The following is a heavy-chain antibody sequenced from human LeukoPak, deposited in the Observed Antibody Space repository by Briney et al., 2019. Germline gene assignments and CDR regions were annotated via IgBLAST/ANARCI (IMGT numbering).Heavy chain of an antibody. CDR3: TRQGPSMIGDAFDI. Sequence: GGSLRLSCAASGFTFSGSAMHWVRHACGKGREWVGRIRSKANSYATAYAASVKGRFTISRDDSKNTAYLQMNSLKTEDTAVYYCTRQGPSMIGDAFDIWGQGTMVTVSS. CDR2: IRSKANSYAT. J-gene: IGHJ3*02. CDR1: GFTFSGSA. V-gene: IGHV3-73*01. D-gene: IGHD3-10*02.